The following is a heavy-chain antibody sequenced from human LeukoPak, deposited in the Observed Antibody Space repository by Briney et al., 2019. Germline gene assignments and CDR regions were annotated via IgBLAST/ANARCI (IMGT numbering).Heavy chain of an antibody. V-gene: IGHV3-7*01. CDR2: IKQDGSEK. CDR3: ARRLIAAAGTPLYYYYYYGMDV. CDR1: GFTFSSYW. J-gene: IGHJ6*02. D-gene: IGHD6-13*01. Sequence: GGSLRLSCAASGFTFSSYWMSWVRQAPGKGLEWVANIKQDGSEKYCVDSVKGRFTISRDNAKNSLYLQMNSLRAEDTAVYYCARRLIAAAGTPLYYYYYYGMDVWGQGTTVTVSS.